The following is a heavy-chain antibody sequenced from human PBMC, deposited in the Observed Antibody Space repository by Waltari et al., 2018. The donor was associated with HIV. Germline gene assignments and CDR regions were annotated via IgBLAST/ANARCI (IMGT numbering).Heavy chain of an antibody. J-gene: IGHJ5*01. CDR2: IYYTGTS. D-gene: IGHD3-3*01. CDR3: ARTVGTSISGVITYNWFDS. V-gene: IGHV4-59*01. Sequence: QVQLQESGPGLVKPSETLSLTCNVSAATINNYYLSWIRPPPAKGLEWIGYIYYTGTSNYNPSPSLKSRVTMSLDTSKTQFSLKLTSVSAADTAVYYCARTVGTSISGVITYNWFDSWGQGTLVTVSS. CDR1: AATINNYY.